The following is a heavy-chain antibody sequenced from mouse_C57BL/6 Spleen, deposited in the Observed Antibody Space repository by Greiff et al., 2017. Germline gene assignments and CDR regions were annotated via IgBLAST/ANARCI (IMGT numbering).Heavy chain of an antibody. V-gene: IGHV1-5*01. J-gene: IGHJ3*01. CDR1: GYTFTSYW. CDR2: IYPGNSDT. CDR3: TRTAQATAY. Sequence: EVQLQESGTVLARPGASVKMSCKTSGYTFTSYWMHWVKQRPGQGLEWIGAIYPGNSDTSYNQKFNGKAKLTAVTSASTAYMELSSLTNEDSAVYYCTRTAQATAYWGQGTLVTVSA. D-gene: IGHD3-2*02.